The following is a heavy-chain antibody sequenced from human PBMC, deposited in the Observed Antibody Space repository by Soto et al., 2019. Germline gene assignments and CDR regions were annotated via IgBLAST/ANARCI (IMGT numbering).Heavy chain of an antibody. CDR3: AKDRGIGYGSGSYNDY. J-gene: IGHJ4*02. D-gene: IGHD3-10*01. CDR1: VFTFSRYG. Sequence: RGSLRPSCSASVFTFSRYGMHWFRQAPGKGLEWVAVISYDGSNKYYADSVKGRFTISRDNSKNTLYLQMNSLRAEDTAVYYCAKDRGIGYGSGSYNDYWGQGTLVTVSS. V-gene: IGHV3-30*18. CDR2: ISYDGSNK.